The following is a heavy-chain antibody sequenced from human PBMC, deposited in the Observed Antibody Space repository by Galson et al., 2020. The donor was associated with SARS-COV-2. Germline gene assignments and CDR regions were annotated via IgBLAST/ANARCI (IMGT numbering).Heavy chain of an antibody. J-gene: IGHJ6*02. CDR3: AKDLAFIDWTLRIFGIVIVVDGLDV. CDR2: ISYDGSNK. D-gene: IGHD3-3*01. Sequence: TGGSLRLSCAASGFTFSSYAMHWVRQAPGKGLEWVAIISYDGSNKYYADSVKGRFTISSDNSTKTLYLEMNSLRAEDTAVYFCAKDLAFIDWTLRIFGIVIVVDGLDVWGQGTTVTVSS. V-gene: IGHV3-30*18. CDR1: GFTFSSYA.